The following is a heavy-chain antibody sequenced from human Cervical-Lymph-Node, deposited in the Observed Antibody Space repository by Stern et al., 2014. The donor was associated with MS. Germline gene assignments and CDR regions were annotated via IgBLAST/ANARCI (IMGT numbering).Heavy chain of an antibody. CDR2: IKKSSHDGAT. Sequence: LQLLESGGGFVQPGGSLRLPCADSGYSLRNAWLRWVRQDPGKGMDWVGRIKKSSHDGATDYAAPDKGRMSMPREDSRHTLLMQMNSLKNEDTAVFYCLYYYDGRGYFDSCGQVTLGNVSS. CDR3: LYYYDGRGYFDS. J-gene: IGHJ4*01. CDR1: GYSLRNAW. V-gene: IGHV3-15*01. D-gene: IGHD3-22*01.